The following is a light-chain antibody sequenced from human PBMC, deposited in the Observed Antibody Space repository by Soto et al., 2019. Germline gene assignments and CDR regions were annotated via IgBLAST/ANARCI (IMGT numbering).Light chain of an antibody. CDR1: SSDVGGYNY. CDR3: CSYAGDYMFV. Sequence: QSALTQPASVSGSPGQSITISCTGTSSDVGGYNYVSWYQQHPGKAPKLMIYEVSNRPSGVSNRSSGSKSGNTASLTISGLQAEDEGDYYCCSYAGDYMFVFGTGTKVTVL. J-gene: IGLJ1*01. CDR2: EVS. V-gene: IGLV2-14*01.